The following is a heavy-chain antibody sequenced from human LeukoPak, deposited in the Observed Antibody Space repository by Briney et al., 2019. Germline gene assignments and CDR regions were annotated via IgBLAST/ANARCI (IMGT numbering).Heavy chain of an antibody. Sequence: NPSETLSLTCTVSGGSISSSSYYWGWIRQPPGKGLEWIGSIYYSGSTYYNPSLKSRVTISVDTSKNQFSLKLSSVTAADTAVYYCARKIADDAFDIWGQGTMVTVSS. CDR3: ARKIADDAFDI. V-gene: IGHV4-39*01. J-gene: IGHJ3*02. D-gene: IGHD6-13*01. CDR2: IYYSGST. CDR1: GGSISSSSYY.